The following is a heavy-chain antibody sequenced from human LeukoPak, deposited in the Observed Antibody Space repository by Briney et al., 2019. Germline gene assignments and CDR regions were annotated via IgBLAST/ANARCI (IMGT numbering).Heavy chain of an antibody. V-gene: IGHV3-7*01. CDR2: IKQDVSEK. CDR3: ARDSSRAAFDI. CDR1: AFSFSSYS. J-gene: IGHJ3*02. D-gene: IGHD6-13*01. Sequence: GGSLRLSCAASAFSFSSYSMSWVRQPPGKGLEGVANIKQDVSEKYPVDSVKGRFTISRDNAKNSLYLHMNSLRAEDTAGYYCARDSSRAAFDIWGQGTMVTVSS.